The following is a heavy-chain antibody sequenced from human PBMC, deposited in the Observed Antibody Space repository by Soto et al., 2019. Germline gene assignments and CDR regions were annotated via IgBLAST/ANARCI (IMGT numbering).Heavy chain of an antibody. CDR1: GGSISSGDYY. Sequence: SEALSLTCTVSGGSISSGDYYWSWIRQPPGKGLEWIGYIYYSGSTYYNPSLKSRVTISVDTSKNQFSLKLSSVTAADTAVYYCARARGARYFDYWGQGTLVTVSS. CDR2: IYYSGST. D-gene: IGHD2-15*01. CDR3: ARARGARYFDY. J-gene: IGHJ4*02. V-gene: IGHV4-30-4*01.